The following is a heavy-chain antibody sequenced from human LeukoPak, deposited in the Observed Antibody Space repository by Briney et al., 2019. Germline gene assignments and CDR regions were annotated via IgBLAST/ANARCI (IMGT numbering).Heavy chain of an antibody. Sequence: GGSVRLSCAASGFTFDDYAMHWVRQAPGKGLEWVSGISWNSGSIGYADSVKGRFTISRDNAKNSLYLQMNSLRVEDTAVYYCARGRPHGNDYWGQGTLVTVSS. CDR3: ARGRPHGNDY. V-gene: IGHV3-9*01. CDR1: GFTFDDYA. J-gene: IGHJ4*02. CDR2: ISWNSGSI. D-gene: IGHD4-23*01.